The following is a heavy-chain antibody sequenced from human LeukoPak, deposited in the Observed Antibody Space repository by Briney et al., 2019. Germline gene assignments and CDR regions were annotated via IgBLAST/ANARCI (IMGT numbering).Heavy chain of an antibody. V-gene: IGHV3-23*01. J-gene: IGHJ2*01. CDR2: ITGSSTWT. CDR3: ARELVSLGTGYFDL. CDR1: GFTFGTYG. Sequence: GGSLRLSCEASGFTFGTYGMTWVSQAPGKGVEWVSGITGSSTWTYYTDSVRGRFTISRDNSKNTLHLQMNNLTADDTAIYYCARELVSLGTGYFDLWGRGTLVTVSS. D-gene: IGHD7-27*01.